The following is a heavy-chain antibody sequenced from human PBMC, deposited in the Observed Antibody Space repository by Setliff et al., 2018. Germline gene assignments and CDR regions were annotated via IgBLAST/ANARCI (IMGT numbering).Heavy chain of an antibody. V-gene: IGHV4-39*07. Sequence: SETLSLTCTVSGGSISSSSYYWGWIRQPPGKGLEWIGSIYYSGSTYYNPSLKSRVTISVDTSKNQFSLKLSSVTAADTAVYYCVRVLAAAGYYYYGMDVWGQGTTVTVSS. CDR1: GGSISSSSYY. CDR3: VRVLAAAGYYYYGMDV. J-gene: IGHJ6*02. CDR2: IYYSGST. D-gene: IGHD6-13*01.